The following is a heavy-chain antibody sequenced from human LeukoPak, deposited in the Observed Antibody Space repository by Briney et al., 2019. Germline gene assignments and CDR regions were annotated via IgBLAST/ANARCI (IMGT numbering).Heavy chain of an antibody. J-gene: IGHJ4*02. CDR1: GGSISSYY. CDR3: ANSIDFDYGDYYFDY. CDR2: IYYSGST. V-gene: IGHV4-59*08. Sequence: PSETLSHTCTVSGGSISSYYWSWIRQPPGKGLEWIGCIYYSGSTNYNPSLKSRVTISVDTSKNQFSLKLSSVTAADTAVYYCANSIDFDYGDYYFDYWGQGALVTISS. D-gene: IGHD4-17*01.